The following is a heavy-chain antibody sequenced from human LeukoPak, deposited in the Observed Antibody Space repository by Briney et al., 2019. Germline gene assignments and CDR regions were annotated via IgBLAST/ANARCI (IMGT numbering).Heavy chain of an antibody. Sequence: GGSLRLSCAASGFTFSSYAMHWVRQAPGKGLEWVANINQGGSATYYMDSVKGRFTIARDNAENALYLHMTSLKDEDTAVYHCARLTWIEGGMNQWYFDHWGQGSLVTVSS. CDR2: INQGGSAT. CDR1: GFTFSSYA. J-gene: IGHJ4*02. V-gene: IGHV3-7*01. D-gene: IGHD1-14*01. CDR3: ARLTWIEGGMNQWYFDH.